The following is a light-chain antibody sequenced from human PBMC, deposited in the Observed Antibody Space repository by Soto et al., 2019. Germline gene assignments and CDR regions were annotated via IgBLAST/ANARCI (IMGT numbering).Light chain of an antibody. J-gene: IGKJ4*01. CDR2: GAS. CDR3: QQYNNWPLT. CDR1: QSVSNN. Sequence: EIVMTQSPATLSVSPGERATLSCRASQSVSNNLAWYQQNPGQAPRLLIYGASTRATGIPARFSGSGSGTEFTLTISSLQSEDFAVYYCQQYNNWPLTFGGGTKVEIK. V-gene: IGKV3-15*01.